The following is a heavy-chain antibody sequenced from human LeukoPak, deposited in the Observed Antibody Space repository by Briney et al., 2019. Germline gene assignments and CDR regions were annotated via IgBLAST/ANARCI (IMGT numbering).Heavy chain of an antibody. J-gene: IGHJ4*02. V-gene: IGHV4-4*07. CDR1: GGSISSYY. CDR3: ASGYSGYAPFDY. Sequence: SETLSLTCTVSGGSISSYYWSWIRQPAGKGLEWIGRIYTSGSTNYNPSLKSRVTISVDKSKNQFSLKLSSVSAVDTAVYYCASGYSGYAPFDYWGQGTLVTVSS. D-gene: IGHD5-12*01. CDR2: IYTSGST.